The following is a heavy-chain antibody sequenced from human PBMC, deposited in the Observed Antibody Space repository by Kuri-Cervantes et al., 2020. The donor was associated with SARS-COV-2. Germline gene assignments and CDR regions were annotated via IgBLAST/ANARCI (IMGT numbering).Heavy chain of an antibody. Sequence: LSLTCAASGFTFSSYGMHWVRQAPGKGLEWVAVIWYDGSNKYYADSVKGRFTISRDNSKNTLYLQMNSLRAEDTAVYYCARAGGGSYYGWFDPWGQGTLVTVSS. V-gene: IGHV3-30*19. CDR3: ARAGGGSYYGWFDP. D-gene: IGHD1-26*01. CDR2: IWYDGSNK. CDR1: GFTFSSYG. J-gene: IGHJ5*02.